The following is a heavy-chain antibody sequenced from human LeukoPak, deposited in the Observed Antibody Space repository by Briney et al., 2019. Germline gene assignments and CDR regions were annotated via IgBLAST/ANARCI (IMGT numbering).Heavy chain of an antibody. J-gene: IGHJ5*02. CDR3: ATDRTTVTTDSFDP. CDR2: ISPYNGNT. V-gene: IGHV1-18*01. CDR1: GYTFTRYG. D-gene: IGHD4-17*01. Sequence: ASVKVSCKASGYTFTRYGISWVRQAPGQGLEWMGWISPYNGNTNYEQKLQGRVTMTTDTSTSTASMELSRLRSDDTGVYYYATDRTTVTTDSFDPWGQGTLVTVSS.